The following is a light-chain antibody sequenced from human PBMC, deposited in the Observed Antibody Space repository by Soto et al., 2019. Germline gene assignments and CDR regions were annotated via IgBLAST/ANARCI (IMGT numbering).Light chain of an antibody. CDR1: QSVSSN. V-gene: IGKV3-15*01. J-gene: IGKJ5*01. CDR3: QKYNNWPSIT. Sequence: EIVMTQSPATLSVSPGERATLSCRASQSVSSNLAWYQQKPGQAPRLLIYGASNRATGIPDRFSGSGSGTEFTLTISRLQSEDFAVYYCQKYNNWPSITFGQGTRLEI. CDR2: GAS.